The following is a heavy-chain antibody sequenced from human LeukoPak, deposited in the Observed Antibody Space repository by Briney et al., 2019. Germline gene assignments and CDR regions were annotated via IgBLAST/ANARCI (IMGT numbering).Heavy chain of an antibody. J-gene: IGHJ6*03. CDR2: ISPNSGGT. V-gene: IGHV1-2*02. D-gene: IGHD6-19*01. CDR3: ARVKVAVAGYYYYYYMDV. CDR1: GYTFTGYY. Sequence: ASVKVSCKASGYTFTGYYMHWVRQAPGQGLEWMGWISPNSGGTNYAQKFQGRVTMTRDTSISTAYMELSRLRSDDTAVYYCARVKVAVAGYYYYYYMDVWGKGTTVTVSS.